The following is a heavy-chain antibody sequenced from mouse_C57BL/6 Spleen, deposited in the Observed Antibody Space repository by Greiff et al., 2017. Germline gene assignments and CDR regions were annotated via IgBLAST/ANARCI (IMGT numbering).Heavy chain of an antibody. J-gene: IGHJ3*01. D-gene: IGHD2-4*01. CDR1: GFSFNTYA. CDR2: IRSKSNNYAT. Sequence: EVQLVESGGGLVQPKGSLKLSCAASGFSFNTYAMNWVRQAPGKGLEWVARIRSKSNNYATYYADSVKDRFTISRDDSESMLYLQMNNLKTEDTAMYYCAKGLRRTPFAYWGQGTLVTVSA. CDR3: AKGLRRTPFAY. V-gene: IGHV10-1*01.